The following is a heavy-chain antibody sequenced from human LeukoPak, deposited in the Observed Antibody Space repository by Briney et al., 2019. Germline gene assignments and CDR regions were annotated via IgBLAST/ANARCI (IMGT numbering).Heavy chain of an antibody. CDR2: IKSKTDGGTT. CDR3: TSTYYDILTGYYEGDY. Sequence: PGGSLRLSCAASGFTFSNAWMSWVRQAPGKGLEWVGRIKSKTDGGTTDYAAPVKGRFTISRDDSKNTLYLQMNSLKTEDTAVYYCTSTYYDILTGYYEGDYWGQGTLVTVSS. J-gene: IGHJ4*02. CDR1: GFTFSNAW. D-gene: IGHD3-9*01. V-gene: IGHV3-15*01.